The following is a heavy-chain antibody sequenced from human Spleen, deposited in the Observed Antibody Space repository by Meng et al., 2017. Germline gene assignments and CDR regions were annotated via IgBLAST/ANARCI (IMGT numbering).Heavy chain of an antibody. CDR1: GYTFSTYA. Sequence: ASAKVSCKASGYTFSTYAMNWVRQAPGQGLEWMGWINTNTGNPTYAQGFTGRFVFPLDTSVSTAYLQISSLKAEDTAVYYCARQARPYYYFGVDVWGEGTTVTVSS. J-gene: IGHJ6*04. V-gene: IGHV7-4-1*02. CDR3: ARQARPYYYFGVDV. CDR2: INTNTGNP.